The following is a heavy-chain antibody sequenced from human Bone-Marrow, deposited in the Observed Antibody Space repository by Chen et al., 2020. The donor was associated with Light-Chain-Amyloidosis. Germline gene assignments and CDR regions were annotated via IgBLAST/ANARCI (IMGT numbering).Heavy chain of an antibody. J-gene: IGHJ4*02. Sequence: EVQLVESGGVVVQLGGSLRLSCAASGFTFDDFTMHWVRQVPGKGLEWVSLISWDGRSTYYADSVKGRFTISRDNSKNSLYLQMNSLRTEDTALYYCVKDIEQYQLLFGLGYWGQGTLVTVSS. D-gene: IGHD2-2*01. CDR3: VKDIEQYQLLFGLGY. V-gene: IGHV3-43*01. CDR1: GFTFDDFT. CDR2: ISWDGRST.